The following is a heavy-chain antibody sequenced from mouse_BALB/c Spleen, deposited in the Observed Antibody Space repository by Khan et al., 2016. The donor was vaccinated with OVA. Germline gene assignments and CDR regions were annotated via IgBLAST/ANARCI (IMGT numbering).Heavy chain of an antibody. CDR3: AREETDPYYFDY. J-gene: IGHJ2*01. CDR2: ISYDGIN. D-gene: IGHD4-1*01. V-gene: IGHV3-6*02. CDR1: GYSITSGCY. Sequence: EVQLQESGPGLVKPSQSLSLTCSVTGYSITSGCYWNWIRQFPGNKLEWMGYISYDGINNYNPSLNTRISITRDTPKNQFFLKLNSVTNEDTATYYCAREETDPYYFDYWGQGTTLTVSS.